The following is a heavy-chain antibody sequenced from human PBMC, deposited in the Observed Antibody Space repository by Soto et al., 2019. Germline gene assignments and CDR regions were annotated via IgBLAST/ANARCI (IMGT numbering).Heavy chain of an antibody. J-gene: IGHJ4*01. D-gene: IGHD2-21*02. Sequence: SETLSRTCIVSGGSIKNTNYHWVWIRQPPGKGLEWIGTLYYRGATDYNPSLKTRVTISVDTSKNLLSLNLSSVTAADTAVYYCFGVMAATLDYWGQGTLVTVSS. CDR3: FGVMAATLDY. CDR2: LYYRGAT. V-gene: IGHV4-39*01. CDR1: GGSIKNTNYH.